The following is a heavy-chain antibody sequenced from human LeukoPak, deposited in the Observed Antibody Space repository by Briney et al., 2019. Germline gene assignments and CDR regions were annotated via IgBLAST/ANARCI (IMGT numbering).Heavy chain of an antibody. V-gene: IGHV3-30*03. Sequence: GGSLRLSCTASGFTFSSYSMNWVRQAPGKGLEWVAVISYDGSSKYYADSVKGRFTISRDNSKNTLYLQMNSLRAEDTAVYYCARARSSYGYGDAFDIWGQGTMVTVSS. J-gene: IGHJ3*02. CDR3: ARARSSYGYGDAFDI. D-gene: IGHD5-18*01. CDR1: GFTFSSYS. CDR2: ISYDGSSK.